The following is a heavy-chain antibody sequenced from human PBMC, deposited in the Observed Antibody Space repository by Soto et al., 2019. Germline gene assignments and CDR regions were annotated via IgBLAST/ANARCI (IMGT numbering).Heavy chain of an antibody. D-gene: IGHD3-10*01. Sequence: PSETLSLTCTVSGGSISSGGYYWSWIRQPPGKGLEWIGEINHSGSTNYNPSLKSRVTISVDTSKNQFSLKLSSVTAADTAVYYCARSPRYITMVRGVPGGVPNNWFDPWGQGTLVTVSS. CDR3: ARSPRYITMVRGVPGGVPNNWFDP. V-gene: IGHV4-39*07. CDR2: INHSGST. J-gene: IGHJ5*02. CDR1: GGSISSGGYY.